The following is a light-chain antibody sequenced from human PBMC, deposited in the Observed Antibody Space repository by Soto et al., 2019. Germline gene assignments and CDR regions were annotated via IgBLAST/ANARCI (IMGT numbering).Light chain of an antibody. J-gene: IGKJ2*01. CDR3: QQYGSAPDT. CDR1: QSVSSNY. V-gene: IGKV3-20*01. CDR2: GAS. Sequence: EIVLTQSPGTLSLSPGERATLSCRASQSVSSNYLAWYQQKPGQAPRLLIYGASSRATGIPDRFSGSGSGTDFTLTISRLEPEDFAVHYCQQYGSAPDTFGQGTKLEIK.